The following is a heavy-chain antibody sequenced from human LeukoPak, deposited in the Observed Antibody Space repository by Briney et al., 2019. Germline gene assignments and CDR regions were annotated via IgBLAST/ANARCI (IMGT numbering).Heavy chain of an antibody. J-gene: IGHJ3*02. CDR2: IKADGSDK. D-gene: IGHD5-18*01. V-gene: IGHV3-7*01. Sequence: PGGSLRLSCAASGFTFSNYLMTWVRQAPGKGLEWVADIKADGSDKYYVDSVKGRFTILRDNAKNSLYLQMNSLRVEDTAVYYCARARSSYGYGDAFDIWGQGTMVTVSS. CDR1: GFTFSNYL. CDR3: ARARSSYGYGDAFDI.